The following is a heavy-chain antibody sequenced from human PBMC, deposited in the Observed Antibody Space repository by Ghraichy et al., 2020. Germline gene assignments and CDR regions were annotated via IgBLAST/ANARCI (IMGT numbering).Heavy chain of an antibody. CDR1: GGAIANYF. CDR2: IYYSGTT. D-gene: IGHD1-1*01. Sequence: TLSLTCTVSGGAIANYFWSWIRQAPGKGLEWSGYIYYSGTTEYNPSLKSRVTISIDTSNTQFSLEVSSLTAADTAVYYCARGWILSTYYYGMDVWGQGTPVTVSS. CDR3: ARGWILSTYYYGMDV. J-gene: IGHJ6*02. V-gene: IGHV4-59*12.